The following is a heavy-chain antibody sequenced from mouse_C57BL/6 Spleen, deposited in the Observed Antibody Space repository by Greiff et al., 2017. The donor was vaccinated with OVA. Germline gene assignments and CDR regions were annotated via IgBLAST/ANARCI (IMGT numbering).Heavy chain of an antibody. J-gene: IGHJ4*01. V-gene: IGHV5-17*01. CDR3: ARTDSLYAMDY. Sequence: EVQRVESGGGLVKPGGSLKLSCAASGFTFSDYGMHWVRQAPEKGLEWVAYISSGSSTIYYADTVKGRFTISRDNAKNTLFLQMTSLRSEDTAMYYCARTDSLYAMDYWGQGTSVTVSS. CDR1: GFTFSDYG. CDR2: ISSGSSTI.